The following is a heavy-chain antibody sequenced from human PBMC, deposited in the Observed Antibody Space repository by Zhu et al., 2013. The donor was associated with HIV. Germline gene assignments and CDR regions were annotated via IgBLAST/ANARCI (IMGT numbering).Heavy chain of an antibody. V-gene: IGHV4-59*01. J-gene: IGHJ6*03. CDR2: MFYSGST. CDR3: ASRIAAAGQGDYYYYMDV. D-gene: IGHD6-13*01. Sequence: QVQLQESGPGLVKPSETLSLTCNVSGGSIRRNYWSWIRQPPGKGLEWIGYMFYSGSTNYNPSLKSRVTMSVDTSKNQFSLNLSSVTAADTAVYYCASRIAAAGQGDYYYYMDVWGKGTTVTVSS. CDR1: GGSIRRNY.